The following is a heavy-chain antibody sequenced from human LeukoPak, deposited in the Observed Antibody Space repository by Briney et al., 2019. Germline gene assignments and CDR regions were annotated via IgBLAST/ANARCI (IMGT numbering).Heavy chain of an antibody. CDR1: GFILSNYS. Sequence: PGGSLRLSCAASGFILSNYSMNWVRQAPGKGLEWVAFISSSSSYIFYADSLKGRFTISRDNAKNSLYLRMNSLRADDTAVYYCARDLAYGDDGLWGQGTLVTVSS. J-gene: IGHJ4*02. CDR2: ISSSSSYI. CDR3: ARDLAYGDDGL. V-gene: IGHV3-21*01. D-gene: IGHD4-17*01.